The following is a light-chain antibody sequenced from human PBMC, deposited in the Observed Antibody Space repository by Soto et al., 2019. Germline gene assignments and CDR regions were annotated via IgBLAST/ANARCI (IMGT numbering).Light chain of an antibody. V-gene: IGLV1-51*01. CDR1: SSNIGNNF. CDR3: GSWDSSLTYV. J-gene: IGLJ1*01. Sequence: QSVLTQPPSVSAAPGQKVTISCSGSSSNIGNNFVTWYQQLPGTAPKLLIYDNNKRPSGIPDRFSGSQSGTSATLGFTGLQTGDEAVYYCGSWDSSLTYVFGTGTKLTVL. CDR2: DNN.